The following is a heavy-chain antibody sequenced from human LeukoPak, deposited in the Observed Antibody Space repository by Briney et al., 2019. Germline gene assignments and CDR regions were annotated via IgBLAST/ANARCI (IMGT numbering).Heavy chain of an antibody. CDR3: ARQPFGPGTYLQY. J-gene: IGHJ1*01. CDR1: GFTFSSHA. V-gene: IGHV3-23*01. Sequence: GGSLRLSCAASGFTFSSHAMSWVRQSPGKGLEWVSSISGGGGKTDNAESGKGRFTISRDNSKNTLYLQMNSLRAEDTAVYYCARQPFGPGTYLQYWGQGTLVIVSS. D-gene: IGHD3-10*01. CDR2: ISGGGGKT.